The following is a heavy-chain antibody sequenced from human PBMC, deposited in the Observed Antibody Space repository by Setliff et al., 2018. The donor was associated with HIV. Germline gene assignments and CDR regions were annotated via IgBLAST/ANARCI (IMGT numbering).Heavy chain of an antibody. D-gene: IGHD6-13*01. J-gene: IGHJ1*01. CDR3: ATDPGYSSTWYSESFQH. Sequence: ASVKVSCKISGYTLTELSIHWVRQAPGKGLEWMANFDPEDGETFYAQKFQGILTMTEDTSTDTAYMELSSLRSDDTAMYYCATDPGYSSTWYSESFQHWGQGTVVTVSS. CDR2: FDPEDGET. CDR1: GYTLTELS. V-gene: IGHV1-24*01.